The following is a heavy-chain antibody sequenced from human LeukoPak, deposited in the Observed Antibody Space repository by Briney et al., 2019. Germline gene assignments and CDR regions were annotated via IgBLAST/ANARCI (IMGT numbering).Heavy chain of an antibody. Sequence: SVKVSRKASGYTFTSYGISWVRQAPGQGLEWMGWISAYNGNTNDAQKLQGRVTMTTYTSTSTAYMELRSLRSDDTAVYYCARDRSRYSYGWDYFDYWGQGTLVTVSS. CDR2: ISAYNGNT. CDR1: GYTFTSYG. CDR3: ARDRSRYSYGWDYFDY. J-gene: IGHJ4*02. D-gene: IGHD5-18*01. V-gene: IGHV1-18*01.